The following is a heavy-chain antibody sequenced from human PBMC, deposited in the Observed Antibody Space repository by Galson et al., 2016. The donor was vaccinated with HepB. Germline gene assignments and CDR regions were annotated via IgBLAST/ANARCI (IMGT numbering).Heavy chain of an antibody. Sequence: FLRLSCAASGFTFSSYSMNWVRQAPGKGLEWVSSISSSSSYIHYADSVKGRFTISRDNAKNSLYLQMNSLRAEDTAVYYCARGILWFGELTRVYYFDYWGQGTLVTVSS. D-gene: IGHD3-10*01. V-gene: IGHV3-21*01. J-gene: IGHJ4*02. CDR2: ISSSSSYI. CDR3: ARGILWFGELTRVYYFDY. CDR1: GFTFSSYS.